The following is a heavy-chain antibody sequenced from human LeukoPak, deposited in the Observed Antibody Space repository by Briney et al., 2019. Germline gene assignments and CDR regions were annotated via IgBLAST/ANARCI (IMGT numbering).Heavy chain of an antibody. D-gene: IGHD2-21*02. V-gene: IGHV3-33*01. J-gene: IGHJ4*02. Sequence: GGSLRLSCTTSGFTFSTYGMHWVRQAPGKGLEWVAVIWYDGTNRYYADSVKGRFTISRDNAKNSLYLQMNSLRAEDTAVYYCARGLAYCGGDCYAFDYWGQGTLVTVSS. CDR1: GFTFSTYG. CDR3: ARGLAYCGGDCYAFDY. CDR2: IWYDGTNR.